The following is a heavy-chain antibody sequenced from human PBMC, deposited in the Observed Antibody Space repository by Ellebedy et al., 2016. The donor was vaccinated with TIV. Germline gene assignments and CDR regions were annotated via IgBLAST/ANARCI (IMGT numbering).Heavy chain of an antibody. CDR3: ARVLRGGPDCDY. V-gene: IGHV3-7*01. CDR1: GFSFSNNW. J-gene: IGHJ4*02. Sequence: GESLKISCAASGFSFSNNWMSWVRQAPGKGLEWVANINQDGSAKYYVDSVRGRFTIYRDTAKNSRYLQMNSLRAEDTAVYYCARVLRGGPDCDYWGQGTLVTVSS. D-gene: IGHD2-21*02. CDR2: INQDGSAK.